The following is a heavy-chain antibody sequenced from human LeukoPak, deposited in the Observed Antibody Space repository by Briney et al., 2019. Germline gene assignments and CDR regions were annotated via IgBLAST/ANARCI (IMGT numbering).Heavy chain of an antibody. D-gene: IGHD3-10*01. J-gene: IGHJ6*03. CDR1: GYSLPNYW. V-gene: IGHV5-51*01. Sequence: GEPLKISCKGPGYSLPNYWIAWVRQTPGKGLEWMGIIYPADSDTRYGPSFQGQVTISVDKSISTAYLQWNSLKASDTAMYYCARRGLGSGSSPYYYYYMDVWGKGTTVTVSS. CDR2: IYPADSDT. CDR3: ARRGLGSGSSPYYYYYMDV.